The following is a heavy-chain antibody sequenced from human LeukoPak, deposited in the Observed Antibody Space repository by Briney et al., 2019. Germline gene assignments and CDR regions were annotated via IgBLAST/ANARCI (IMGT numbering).Heavy chain of an antibody. D-gene: IGHD2-2*01. Sequence: GGSLRLSCAASGFTFDDYGMSWVRQAPGNGLEWVSGINWNGGSTGYADSVKGRFTISRDNAKNSLYLQMNSLRAEDTALYYCARGKPRYCSSTSCPLGYWGQGTLVTVSS. J-gene: IGHJ4*02. V-gene: IGHV3-20*04. CDR1: GFTFDDYG. CDR3: ARGKPRYCSSTSCPLGY. CDR2: INWNGGST.